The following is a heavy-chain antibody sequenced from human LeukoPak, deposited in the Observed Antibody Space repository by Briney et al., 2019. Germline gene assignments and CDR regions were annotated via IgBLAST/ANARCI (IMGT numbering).Heavy chain of an antibody. J-gene: IGHJ4*02. V-gene: IGHV3-74*01. D-gene: IGHD4-17*01. Sequence: QPGGSLRLPCAASGFTFSSYWMHWVRQAPGKGLVWVSRITSDGSSTTYADSVKGRFTISRDNAKNTLYLQMNSLRAEDTAVYYCAREGYGDYYFDYWGQGTLVTVSS. CDR2: ITSDGSST. CDR1: GFTFSSYW. CDR3: AREGYGDYYFDY.